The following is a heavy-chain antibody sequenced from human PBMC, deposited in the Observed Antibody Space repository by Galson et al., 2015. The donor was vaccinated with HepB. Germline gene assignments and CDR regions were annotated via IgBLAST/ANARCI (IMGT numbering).Heavy chain of an antibody. J-gene: IGHJ4*02. D-gene: IGHD5-12*01. CDR2: ISGSGGST. CDR3: AKDHIVTTGAASDDY. CDR1: GFTFSSYA. Sequence: SLRLSCAASGFTFSSYAMSWVRQAPGKGLEWVSAISGSGGSTYYADSVKGRFTISRDNSKNTQYLQMNSLRAEDTAVYYCAKDHIVTTGAASDDYWGQGTLVTVSS. V-gene: IGHV3-23*01.